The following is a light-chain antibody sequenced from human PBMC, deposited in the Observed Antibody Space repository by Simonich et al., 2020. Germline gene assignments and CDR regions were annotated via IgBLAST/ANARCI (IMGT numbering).Light chain of an antibody. Sequence: QSALTQPASVSGSPGQSITISCTGTSSDVGSYNLVSWYQQHPGKAPKRMIYEGSTRPLGVLNRVSGYKSGNTAALTISGLQAEDEADYYCCSYAGSSTLVFGGGTKLTVL. CDR2: EGS. CDR1: SSDVGSYNL. J-gene: IGLJ3*02. V-gene: IGLV2-23*01. CDR3: CSYAGSSTLV.